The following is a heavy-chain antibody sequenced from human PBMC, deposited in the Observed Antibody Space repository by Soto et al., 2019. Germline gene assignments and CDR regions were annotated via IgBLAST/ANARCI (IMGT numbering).Heavy chain of an antibody. Sequence: SETLSLTCAVYGGSFSGYYWSWIRQPPGKGLEWIGEINHSGSTNYNPSLKSRVTISVDTSKNQFSLKLSSVTAADTAVYYCARGFSGWRYWGQGTLVTVS. V-gene: IGHV4-34*01. CDR1: GGSFSGYY. D-gene: IGHD6-19*01. J-gene: IGHJ4*02. CDR2: INHSGST. CDR3: ARGFSGWRY.